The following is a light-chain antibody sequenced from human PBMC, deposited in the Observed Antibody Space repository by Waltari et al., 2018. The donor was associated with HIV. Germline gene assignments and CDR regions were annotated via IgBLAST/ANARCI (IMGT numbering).Light chain of an antibody. CDR2: GAS. J-gene: IGKJ5*01. CDR3: QQYSSSPPIT. V-gene: IGKV3-20*01. Sequence: EIVMTQSPATLYVSPGERTILSCRASQSVSSNLAWYKQKPGQAPRLLIYGASSRATGIPDRFSGSGSGTDFTLTISRLEPEDFAVYYCQQYSSSPPITFGQGTRLEIK. CDR1: QSVSSN.